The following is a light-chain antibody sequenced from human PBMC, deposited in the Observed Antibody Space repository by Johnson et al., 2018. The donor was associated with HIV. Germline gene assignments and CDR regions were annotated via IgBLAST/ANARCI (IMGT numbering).Light chain of an antibody. V-gene: IGLV1-51*02. CDR3: GTWDTSLSAGGV. J-gene: IGLJ1*01. CDR1: SSTIGKNY. CDR2: KNN. Sequence: HSVLTQPPSVSAAPGQKVTISCSGSSSTIGKNYVSWYQVLPGTAPKLLIYKNNERPSGIPDRFSGSKSVTSATLGITGLQTGDEADYYCGTWDTSLSAGGVFGTGTKVTVL.